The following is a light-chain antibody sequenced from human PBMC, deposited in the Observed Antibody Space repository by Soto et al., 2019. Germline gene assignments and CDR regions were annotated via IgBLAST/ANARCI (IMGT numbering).Light chain of an antibody. Sequence: EIVLTQSPATLSVSPGESATLSCRASQSVTSHLAWYQQKPGQAPRLLIFGASTRATGIPARFSGSGSGTDFTLTISSLQSEDFAVYYCQQYNSRPTFGQATKVDIK. CDR1: QSVTSH. V-gene: IGKV3-15*01. CDR3: QQYNSRPT. CDR2: GAS. J-gene: IGKJ2*01.